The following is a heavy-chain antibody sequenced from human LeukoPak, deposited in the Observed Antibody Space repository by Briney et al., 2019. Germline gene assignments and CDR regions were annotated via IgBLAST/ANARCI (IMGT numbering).Heavy chain of an antibody. D-gene: IGHD3-10*01. CDR3: ARDPLPTYYYGSGSYPDYFDY. CDR2: TSAYNGNT. CDR1: GYTFSSYG. V-gene: IGHV1-18*04. Sequence: GASVKVSCKASGYTFSSYGISWVRQAPGQGLEWMGWTSAYNGNTNYAQKFQGRVTMTTETSTSTAYMELRSLRSDDTAVYYCARDPLPTYYYGSGSYPDYFDYWGQGTLVTVSS. J-gene: IGHJ4*02.